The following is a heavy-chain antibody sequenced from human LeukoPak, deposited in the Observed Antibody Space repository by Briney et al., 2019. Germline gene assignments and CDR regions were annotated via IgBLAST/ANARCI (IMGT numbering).Heavy chain of an antibody. CDR2: IYTSGST. V-gene: IGHV4-4*09. Sequence: SETLSLTCTVSGGSISSYYWIWIRQPAGKGLEWIGYIYTSGSTNYNPSLKSRVTISVDTSKNQFSLKLSSVTAADTAVYYCARPQNGYCSSTSCYAFDIWGQGTMVTVSS. CDR3: ARPQNGYCSSTSCYAFDI. J-gene: IGHJ3*02. CDR1: GGSISSYY. D-gene: IGHD2-2*01.